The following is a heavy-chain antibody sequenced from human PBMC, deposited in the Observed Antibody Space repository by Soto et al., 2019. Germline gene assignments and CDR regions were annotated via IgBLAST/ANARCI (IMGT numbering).Heavy chain of an antibody. D-gene: IGHD1-1*01. CDR1: GYTFTSYY. CDR3: ARAGRWLQLYYYYGMDV. CDR2: INPSGGST. Sequence: ASVKVSCKASGYTFTSYYMHWVRQAPGQGLEWMGIINPSGGSTSYAQKFQGRVTMTRDTSTSTVYMELSSLRSEDTAVYYCARAGRWLQLYYYYGMDVWGQGTTVTVSS. J-gene: IGHJ6*02. V-gene: IGHV1-46*01.